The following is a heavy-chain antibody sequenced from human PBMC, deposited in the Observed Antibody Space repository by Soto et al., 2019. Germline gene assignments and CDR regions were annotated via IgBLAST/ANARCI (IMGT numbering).Heavy chain of an antibody. CDR2: ITDGGSN. V-gene: IGHV4-34*01. D-gene: IGHD3-10*01. Sequence: QVQLQQWGAGLLKPSETLSLTCAVYGGSFSGYYWSWIRQTPGKGLEWIGEITDGGSNNYNPSRISRVTIFVITPKNQFSQKLSSVTAAYAAVYYFARGLLLSFGELSRRGGYYYYGDVCGKGTAVTVSS. CDR1: GGSFSGYY. CDR3: ARGLLLSFGELSRRGGYYYYGDV. J-gene: IGHJ6*03.